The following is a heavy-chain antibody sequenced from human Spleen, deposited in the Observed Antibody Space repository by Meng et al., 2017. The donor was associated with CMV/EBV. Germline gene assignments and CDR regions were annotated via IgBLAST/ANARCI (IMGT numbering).Heavy chain of an antibody. J-gene: IGHJ4*02. Sequence: FPFSDYWMTWVRQAPGMGLEWVANIKQDGSERYYVDSVKGRFTISRDNAKNSLLLQMDNLRADDTGFYYCARRHDSSGYYLSFFDSWGQGILVTVSS. V-gene: IGHV3-7*01. D-gene: IGHD3-22*01. CDR2: IKQDGSER. CDR1: FPFSDYW. CDR3: ARRHDSSGYYLSFFDS.